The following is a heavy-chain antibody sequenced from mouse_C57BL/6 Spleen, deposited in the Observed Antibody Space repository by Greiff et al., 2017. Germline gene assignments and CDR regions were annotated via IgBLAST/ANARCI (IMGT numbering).Heavy chain of an antibody. CDR1: GFTFSDYY. Sequence: EVKLVESGGGLVQPGGSLKLSCAASGFTFSDYYMYWVRQTPEKRLEWVAYISHGGSSTYYPDTVKGLFTISRDNAKNTRYLQMSRLKSEDTAMYYCARQLFYAMDYWGQGTSVTVSS. CDR3: ARQLFYAMDY. CDR2: ISHGGSST. V-gene: IGHV5-12*01. J-gene: IGHJ4*01.